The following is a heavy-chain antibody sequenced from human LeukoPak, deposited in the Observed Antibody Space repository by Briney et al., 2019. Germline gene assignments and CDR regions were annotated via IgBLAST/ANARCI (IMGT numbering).Heavy chain of an antibody. Sequence: PGGSLRLSCAASGFTFTSYSMNWVRQAPGKGLEWVSTISGGGGSTYYADSVKGRFTISRDNSKNTLYLQVNSLRAEDTAVYYCAKVRSGNNYYFDYWGQGTLVTVSS. V-gene: IGHV3-23*01. J-gene: IGHJ4*02. CDR3: AKVRSGNNYYFDY. CDR2: ISGGGGST. D-gene: IGHD1/OR15-1a*01. CDR1: GFTFTSYS.